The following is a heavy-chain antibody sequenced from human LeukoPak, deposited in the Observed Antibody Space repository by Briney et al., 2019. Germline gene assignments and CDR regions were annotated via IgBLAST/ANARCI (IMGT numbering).Heavy chain of an antibody. Sequence: GESLKISCKGSGYSFTSYWMSWVRQLPGKGLEWMGRIDPSDSYTNYSPSFQGHVTISADKSISTAYLQWSSLKASDTAMYYCARRAGYYDSSGPIDYWGQGTLVTVSS. CDR3: ARRAGYYDSSGPIDY. CDR1: GYSFTSYW. V-gene: IGHV5-10-1*01. D-gene: IGHD3-22*01. J-gene: IGHJ4*02. CDR2: IDPSDSYT.